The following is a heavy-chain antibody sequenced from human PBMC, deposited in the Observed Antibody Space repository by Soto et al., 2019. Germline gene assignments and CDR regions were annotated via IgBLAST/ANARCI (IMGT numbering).Heavy chain of an antibody. J-gene: IGHJ4*02. CDR2: ISISGTYL. Sequence: GGSLRLSCATSGFTFRIYAMNWVRQAPGKGLEWVSSISISGTYLHYADSVEGRFTISRDDAKNSVYLQVNSLRPDDTAVYYCAREGNYHEFWGQGTLVTVSS. CDR1: GFTFRIYA. V-gene: IGHV3-21*01. D-gene: IGHD3-10*01. CDR3: AREGNYHEF.